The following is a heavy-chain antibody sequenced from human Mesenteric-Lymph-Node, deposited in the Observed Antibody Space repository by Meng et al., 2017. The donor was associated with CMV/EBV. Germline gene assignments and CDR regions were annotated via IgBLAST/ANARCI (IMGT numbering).Heavy chain of an antibody. V-gene: IGHV5-51*01. CDR2: INPADSDT. D-gene: IGHD4-23*01. J-gene: IGHJ4*02. Sequence: GESLKISCQGSGYSTNHYWIGWVRQMPGKGLEWMGIINPADSDTKYSPSFLGQVTISADKSINTAYLQWSSLKASDSGIYYCARGSSSHYLAGGDSTPFDDWGQGTVVTVSS. CDR1: GYSTNHYW. CDR3: ARGSSSHYLAGGDSTPFDD.